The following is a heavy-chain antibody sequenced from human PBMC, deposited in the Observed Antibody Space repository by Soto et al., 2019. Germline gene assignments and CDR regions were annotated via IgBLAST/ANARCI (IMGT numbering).Heavy chain of an antibody. Sequence: QLQLQESGPRLVKASETLSLTCTVSGGSISDTNYYWGWIRQPPGKGLEWIGSIHYSGSTHYNPSLESRVTISVDTSKNQFSLQLDSVTAADTSVYYCARHVTQRRTGQQYYFDYWGQGAPVTVSS. CDR3: ARHVTQRRTGQQYYFDY. J-gene: IGHJ4*02. CDR1: GGSISDTNYY. V-gene: IGHV4-39*01. D-gene: IGHD3-9*01. CDR2: IHYSGST.